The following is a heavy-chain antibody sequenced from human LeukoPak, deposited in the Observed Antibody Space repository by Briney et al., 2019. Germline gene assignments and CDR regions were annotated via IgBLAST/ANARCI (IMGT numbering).Heavy chain of an antibody. CDR2: IYYNGVT. J-gene: IGHJ5*02. D-gene: IGHD4-17*01. CDR1: GGSITSYY. CDR3: ARHESYGDANWFDP. Sequence: SETLSLTCTVSGGSITSYYCSWIRQTPGKGLEWIGHIYYNGVTNYNPSLRSRVTMSVDTSKNQFSLKLSSAIAADTAVYYCARHESYGDANWFDPWGQGTLVSVSS. V-gene: IGHV4-59*08.